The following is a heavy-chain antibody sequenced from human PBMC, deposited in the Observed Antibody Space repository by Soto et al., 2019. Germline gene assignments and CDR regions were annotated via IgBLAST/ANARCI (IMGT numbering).Heavy chain of an antibody. CDR2: IHHTGST. V-gene: IGHV4-39*01. D-gene: IGHD2-8*01. Sequence: PSETLSLTCSVSGRSISEINSYWGWIRQTPGEGLEWIGTIHHTGSTYYNPSLKSRVTISVDTSKNQFSLNLNSVTASDTAVYYCVSQRTSVLTQAYFDYWGPGALVTVSS. CDR3: VSQRTSVLTQAYFDY. J-gene: IGHJ4*02. CDR1: GRSISEINSY.